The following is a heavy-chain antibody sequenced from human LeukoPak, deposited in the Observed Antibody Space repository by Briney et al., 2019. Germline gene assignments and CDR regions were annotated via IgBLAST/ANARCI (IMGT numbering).Heavy chain of an antibody. CDR2: ISSSGSTI. D-gene: IGHD3-22*01. V-gene: IGHV3-48*04. J-gene: IGHJ4*02. CDR1: GFTFSSYS. CDR3: ARSTTYYYDSSGGTDYFDY. Sequence: GGSLRLSCAASGFTFSSYSMNWVRQAPGKGLEWVSYISSSGSTIYYADSVKGRFTISRDNAKNSLYLQMNSLRAEDTAVYYCARSTTYYYDSSGGTDYFDYWGQGTLVTVSS.